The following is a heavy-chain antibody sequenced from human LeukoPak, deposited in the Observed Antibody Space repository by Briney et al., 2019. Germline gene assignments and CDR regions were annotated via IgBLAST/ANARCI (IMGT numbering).Heavy chain of an antibody. Sequence: ASVKVSCKTSGYTFTSYYIHWLRQAPGQGLEWLGWSDPNSGATKYEHFQGRVTMTWDTSIDTAYMELTRLTSDDTAVYYCARAKPYDNNGYSPELRYWGQGTLVTVS. CDR2: SDPNSGAT. CDR1: GYTFTSYY. D-gene: IGHD3-22*01. J-gene: IGHJ4*02. CDR3: ARAKPYDNNGYSPELRY. V-gene: IGHV1-2*02.